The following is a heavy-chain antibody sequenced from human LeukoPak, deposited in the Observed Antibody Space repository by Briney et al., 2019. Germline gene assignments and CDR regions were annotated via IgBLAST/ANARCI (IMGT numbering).Heavy chain of an antibody. CDR2: ITTYNGNT. D-gene: IGHD2-2*01. CDR3: ARGYCSSTSCSPGGY. V-gene: IGHV1-18*01. J-gene: IGHJ4*02. CDR1: GYTFTSYA. Sequence: ASVKVSCKASGYTFTSYAMNWVRQAPGQGLEWMGWITTYNGNTNYAQNLQGRVTMTTDTSTSTAYMELRSLRSDDTAVYYCARGYCSSTSCSPGGYWGQGTLVTVSS.